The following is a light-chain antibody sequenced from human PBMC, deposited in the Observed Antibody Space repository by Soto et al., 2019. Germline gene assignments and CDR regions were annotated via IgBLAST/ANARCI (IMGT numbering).Light chain of an antibody. Sequence: IQLTQSPSSLSPSVGERVTITCRASQGISSYLAWYQQKPGKAPKFLIYAASTLQRGVPSRFSGSGSGTDFTLTISSLQPEDFATHFCQQLNSYPPTFGQGTELEIK. CDR2: AAS. J-gene: IGKJ2*01. CDR1: QGISSY. V-gene: IGKV1-9*01. CDR3: QQLNSYPPT.